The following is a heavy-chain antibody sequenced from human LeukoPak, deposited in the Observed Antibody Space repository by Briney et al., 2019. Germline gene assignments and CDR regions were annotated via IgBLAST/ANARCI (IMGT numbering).Heavy chain of an antibody. Sequence: SETLSLTCTVSGGSISSYYWSWIRQPPGKGLEWIGYIYYSGSTNYNPSLKSRVTISVDTSKNQFSLKLSSVTAADTAVYYCARHAGYCSSTSCYSRRFDPWGQGTLVTVSS. V-gene: IGHV4-59*08. CDR2: IYYSGST. CDR3: ARHAGYCSSTSCYSRRFDP. J-gene: IGHJ5*02. CDR1: GGSISSYY. D-gene: IGHD2-2*02.